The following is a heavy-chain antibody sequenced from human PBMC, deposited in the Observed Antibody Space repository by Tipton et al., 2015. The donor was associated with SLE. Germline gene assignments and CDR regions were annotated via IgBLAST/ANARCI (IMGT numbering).Heavy chain of an antibody. CDR3: AREGRGSSGFDY. CDR1: GGSFSGYY. D-gene: IGHD6-6*01. Sequence: TLSLTCAVYGGSFSGYYWSWIRQPPGKGLEGIGEINHSGSTNYNPSLKSRVTISVDTSKNQFSLKLRSVTAADTAVYYCAREGRGSSGFDYWGQGTLVTVSS. J-gene: IGHJ4*02. CDR2: INHSGST. V-gene: IGHV4-34*01.